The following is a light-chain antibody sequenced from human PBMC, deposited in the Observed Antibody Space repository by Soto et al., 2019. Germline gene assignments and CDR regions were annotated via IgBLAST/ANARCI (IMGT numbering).Light chain of an antibody. V-gene: IGLV1-40*01. J-gene: IGLJ3*02. CDR1: NSNIGADYD. CDR2: GNS. Sequence: QSALTQPPSVSGAPGQRVTISCTGYNSNIGADYDVHWYQQLPGTAPKLLIYGNSNRPSGVPDRFSASKSGTSASLAITGLQAEDEADYYCQSYDSSLSGWVFGGGTKLTVL. CDR3: QSYDSSLSGWV.